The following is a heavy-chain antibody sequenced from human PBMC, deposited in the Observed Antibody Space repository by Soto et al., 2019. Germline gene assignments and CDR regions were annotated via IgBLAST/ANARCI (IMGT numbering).Heavy chain of an antibody. CDR1: GFTFSSYA. CDR2: ISNSGGST. Sequence: PGGSLRLSCAASGFTFSSYAMSWVRQAPGKGLEWVSTISNSGGSTNYADSVKGRFTISRDNSKNTLYLQMNSLRAEYTAVYYCAKVLIYYYYPMDVWGQGTTVTVSS. CDR3: AKVLIYYYYPMDV. J-gene: IGHJ6*02. D-gene: IGHD3-22*01. V-gene: IGHV3-23*01.